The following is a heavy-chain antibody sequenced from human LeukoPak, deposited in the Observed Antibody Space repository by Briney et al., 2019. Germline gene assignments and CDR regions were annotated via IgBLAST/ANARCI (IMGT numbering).Heavy chain of an antibody. Sequence: GESLKISCKGSGYSFTSYWIGWVRQMPGKGLEWMGIIYPGDSDTRYSPSFQGQVTISADKSISTAYLQWSSLKASDTAMYYCARIRGIAVADDAFDIWGQGTMVTVSS. CDR1: GYSFTSYW. J-gene: IGHJ3*02. V-gene: IGHV5-51*01. D-gene: IGHD6-19*01. CDR3: ARIRGIAVADDAFDI. CDR2: IYPGDSDT.